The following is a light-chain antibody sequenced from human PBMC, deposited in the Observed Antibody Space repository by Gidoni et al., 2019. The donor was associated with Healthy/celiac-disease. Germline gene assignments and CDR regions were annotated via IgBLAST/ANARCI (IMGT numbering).Light chain of an antibody. Sequence: DIQMTESPSTLSASVGDRVNITCRASQIISSWLAWYQQTPGKATKLLIYKASSLESGVPSRFSGSGSGTEFTLTISSLQPDDFTTYYCQQYNSYPSFGPGTKVDIK. J-gene: IGKJ3*01. V-gene: IGKV1-5*03. CDR1: QIISSW. CDR3: QQYNSYPS. CDR2: KAS.